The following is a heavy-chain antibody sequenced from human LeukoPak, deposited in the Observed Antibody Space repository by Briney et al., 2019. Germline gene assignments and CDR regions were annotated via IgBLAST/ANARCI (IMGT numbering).Heavy chain of an antibody. Sequence: GGSLRLSCAASGFTFSDYYVSWIRQAPGKGLEWVSYISSSGSTIYYADSVKGRFTISRDNAKNSLYLQMNSLRAEDTAVYYCASGYSSSLRSHYYYYMDVWGKGTTVTVSS. CDR2: ISSSGSTI. CDR1: GFTFSDYY. D-gene: IGHD6-6*01. V-gene: IGHV3-11*04. J-gene: IGHJ6*03. CDR3: ASGYSSSLRSHYYYYMDV.